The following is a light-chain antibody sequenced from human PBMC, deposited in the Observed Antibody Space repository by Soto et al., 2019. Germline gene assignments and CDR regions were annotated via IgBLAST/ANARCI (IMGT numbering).Light chain of an antibody. CDR3: AVWDDSLDGLV. J-gene: IGLJ1*01. Sequence: QSVLTQPPSASGTPGQRVTVSCSGSSSNIGINTVNWYQQLPGTAPKLLIYGNNQRPSGVPDRFSGSKSGTSASLAISGLQSEDEADYYCAVWDDSLDGLVFGTGTKLTVL. CDR1: SSNIGINT. V-gene: IGLV1-44*01. CDR2: GNN.